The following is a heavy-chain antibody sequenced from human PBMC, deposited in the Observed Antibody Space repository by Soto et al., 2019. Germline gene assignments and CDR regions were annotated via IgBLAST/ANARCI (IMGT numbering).Heavy chain of an antibody. CDR1: GFTFSSYW. D-gene: IGHD2-21*01. CDR2: IKQDGSEK. Sequence: GGSLRLSCAASGFTFSSYWMSWVRQAPGKGLEWVANIKQDGSEKYYVDSVKGRFTISRDNAKNSLYLQMNSLRAEDTAVYSCARVRDRVVSASSHAFDIWGQGTLVTVSS. J-gene: IGHJ3*02. V-gene: IGHV3-7*03. CDR3: ARVRDRVVSASSHAFDI.